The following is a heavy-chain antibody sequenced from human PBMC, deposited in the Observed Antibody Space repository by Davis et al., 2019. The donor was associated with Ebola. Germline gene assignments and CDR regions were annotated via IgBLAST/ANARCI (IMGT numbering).Heavy chain of an antibody. V-gene: IGHV3-7*01. J-gene: IGHJ4*02. CDR2: INQDGRET. D-gene: IGHD1-26*01. CDR1: GFTVSTNY. Sequence: PGGSLRLSCAASGFTVSTNYMSWVRQAPGKGLEWVANINQDGRETYYVASLEGRFTISRDNAKKSLYLQMNSLRPEDTAVYYCVRDLWEVPIPPFYFDYWGQGTLVTVSS. CDR3: VRDLWEVPIPPFYFDY.